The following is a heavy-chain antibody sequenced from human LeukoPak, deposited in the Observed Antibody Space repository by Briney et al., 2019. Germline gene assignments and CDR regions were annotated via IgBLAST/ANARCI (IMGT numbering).Heavy chain of an antibody. V-gene: IGHV3-23*01. CDR3: AKGKAYNNLDWFDP. J-gene: IGHJ5*02. CDR2: TDGSGAGT. D-gene: IGHD4-11*01. Sequence: GGSLRLSCAASGFTFGTFAMTWVRQGPGKGLEWVSSTDGSGAGTYYADSVKGRFTISRDNSKSTLYLQINSLRAEDTAVYYCAKGKAYNNLDWFDPWGQGTLVTVSS. CDR1: GFTFGTFA.